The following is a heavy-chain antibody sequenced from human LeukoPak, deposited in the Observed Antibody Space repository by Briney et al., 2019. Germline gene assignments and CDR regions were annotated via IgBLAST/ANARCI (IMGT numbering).Heavy chain of an antibody. Sequence: GGSLRLSCAASGFTFSSYEMNWVRQAPGKGLEWVPYISSSGSTIYYADSVKGRFTISRDNAKNSLYLQMNSLRAEDTAVYYCARDYYDSSGYDMRFDPWGQGTLVSVSS. CDR3: ARDYYDSSGYDMRFDP. CDR2: ISSSGSTI. CDR1: GFTFSSYE. D-gene: IGHD3-22*01. J-gene: IGHJ5*02. V-gene: IGHV3-48*03.